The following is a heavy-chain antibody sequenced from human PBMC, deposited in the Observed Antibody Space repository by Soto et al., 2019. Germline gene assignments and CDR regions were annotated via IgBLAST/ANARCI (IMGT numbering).Heavy chain of an antibody. CDR1: GGSFSGYY. J-gene: IGHJ5*02. CDR2: INHSGST. CDR3: ARGQGMYYASGSYKNWFDP. V-gene: IGHV4-34*01. Sequence: PSETLSLTCAVYGGSFSGYYWSWIRQPPGKGLEWIGEINHSGSTNYNPSLKSRVTISVDTSKNQFSLKLSSVTAADTAVYYCARGQGMYYASGSYKNWFDPWGQGTLVTVSS. D-gene: IGHD3-10*01.